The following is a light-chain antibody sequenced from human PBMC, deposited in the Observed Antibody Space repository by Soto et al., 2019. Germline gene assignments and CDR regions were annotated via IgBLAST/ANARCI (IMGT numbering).Light chain of an antibody. Sequence: EIVLTQSPGPLSLSPGERATLSCRASQSVSSSYLAWYQQKPGQAPRLLIFGASSWATGIPDRVSGSGSGTDFTIHISRLEPDDLAVYYCQQSGSSASTFCGGTKGEIK. CDR2: GAS. CDR3: QQSGSSAST. V-gene: IGKV3-20*01. CDR1: QSVSSSY. J-gene: IGKJ4*01.